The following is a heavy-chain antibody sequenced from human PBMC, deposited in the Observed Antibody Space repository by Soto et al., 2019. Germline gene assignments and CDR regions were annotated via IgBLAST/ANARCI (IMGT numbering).Heavy chain of an antibody. CDR3: ARALSTPYRLVDYYGMDV. V-gene: IGHV4-59*01. CDR2: IYYSGST. CDR1: GGSISSYY. Sequence: SETLSLTCTVSGGSISSYYWSWIRQPPGKGLEWIGYIYYSGSTNYNPSLKSRVTISVDTSKNQFSLKLSSVTAADTAVYYRARALSTPYRLVDYYGMDVWGQGTTVTVSS. J-gene: IGHJ6*02. D-gene: IGHD3-3*02.